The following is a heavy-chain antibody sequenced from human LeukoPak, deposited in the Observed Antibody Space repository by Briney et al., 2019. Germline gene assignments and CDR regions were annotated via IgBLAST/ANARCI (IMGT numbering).Heavy chain of an antibody. CDR3: ARDYYDSSGYYY. V-gene: IGHV1-46*01. D-gene: IGHD3-22*01. CDR1: GYTFTSYY. J-gene: IGHJ4*02. Sequence: ASVKVSCKASGYTFTSYYMHWVRQAPGQGVEGMGIINPSGGSTSYAQKCQGRVTITRDTSTRKVYMELSSLRSEDTAVYYCARDYYDSSGYYYWGQGTLVTVSS. CDR2: INPSGGST.